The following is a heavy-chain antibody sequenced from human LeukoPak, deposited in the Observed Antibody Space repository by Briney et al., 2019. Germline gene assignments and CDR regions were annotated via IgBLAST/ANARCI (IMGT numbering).Heavy chain of an antibody. V-gene: IGHV3-7*01. CDR1: GFTFSSYE. CDR2: IKQDGSEK. Sequence: GGSLRLSCAASGFTFSSYEMNWVRQAPGKGLEWVANIKQDGSEKYNVDSVKGRFTISRDNAKNSLYLQMNSLRAEDTAVYYCARDQTPFVWGQGTLVTVSS. J-gene: IGHJ4*02. CDR3: ARDQTPFV.